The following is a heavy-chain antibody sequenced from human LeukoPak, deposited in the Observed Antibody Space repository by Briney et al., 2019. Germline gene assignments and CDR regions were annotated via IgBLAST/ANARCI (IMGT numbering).Heavy chain of an antibody. Sequence: PGGSLRLSCAASGFTFTTYGMHWVRQAPGKGLEWVAFVRDDGTTKYYADSVKGRFTVSRDNSKNTVYLQMNSLRAEDTAVYYCARDLAFYYDSSDYYYPPLYWGQGTLVTVSS. V-gene: IGHV3-30*02. CDR1: GFTFTTYG. J-gene: IGHJ4*02. CDR3: ARDLAFYYDSSDYYYPPLY. CDR2: VRDDGTTK. D-gene: IGHD3-22*01.